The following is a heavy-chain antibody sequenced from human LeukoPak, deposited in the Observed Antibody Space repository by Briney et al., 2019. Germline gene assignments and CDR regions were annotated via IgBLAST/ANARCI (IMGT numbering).Heavy chain of an antibody. D-gene: IGHD3-22*01. CDR1: GGSFSGYY. J-gene: IGHJ4*02. CDR2: INHSGST. V-gene: IGHV4-34*01. Sequence: SETLSLTCAVYGGSFSGYYWSWIRQPPGKGLEWIGEINHSGSTNYNPSLKSRVTISVDTSKNQFSLKLSSVTAADTAVYYCASTRTRSSGYSDYWGQGTLVTVSS. CDR3: ASTRTRSSGYSDY.